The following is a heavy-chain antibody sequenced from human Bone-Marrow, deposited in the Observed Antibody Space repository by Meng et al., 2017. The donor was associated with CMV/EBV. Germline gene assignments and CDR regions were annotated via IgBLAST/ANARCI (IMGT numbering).Heavy chain of an antibody. Sequence: SETLSLTCTVSGGSLSSGSFYWGWIRQPPGKGLEWIGSILYTGNAYSNPSLKSRATIFVDTSKNQFSLRLSSVTAADTAVYYCARHNPLPDHWGRGALVTVSS. CDR3: ARHNPLPDH. CDR2: ILYTGNA. V-gene: IGHV4-39*01. CDR1: GGSLSSGSFY. J-gene: IGHJ4*02.